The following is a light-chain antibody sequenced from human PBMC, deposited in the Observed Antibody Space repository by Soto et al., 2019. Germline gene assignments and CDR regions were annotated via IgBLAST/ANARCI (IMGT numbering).Light chain of an antibody. Sequence: EIVLTQSPGTLSLSPGERATLSCKASQSVSSNFLAWYQRKPGQAPRLLIYGASYRATDIPYRYSGSGSGTDFTLTITRLEPEDFAGYYCQQYGTSPPTFGQGTKVDI. CDR2: GAS. J-gene: IGKJ1*01. V-gene: IGKV3-20*01. CDR3: QQYGTSPPT. CDR1: QSVSSNF.